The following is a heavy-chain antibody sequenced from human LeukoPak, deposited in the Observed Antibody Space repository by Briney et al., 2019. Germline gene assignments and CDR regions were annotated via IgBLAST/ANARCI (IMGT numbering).Heavy chain of an antibody. CDR2: IYHSGST. D-gene: IGHD6-13*01. Sequence: PSETLSLTCTVSGGSISSGYYWGWIRQPPGKGLEWIGSIYHSGSTYYNPSLKSRVTISLDTSKNQFSLKLSSVTAADTAVYYCARGYVFVLAVAGYYFDYWGQGTLVTVSS. CDR1: GGSISSGYY. CDR3: ARGYVFVLAVAGYYFDY. V-gene: IGHV4-38-2*02. J-gene: IGHJ4*02.